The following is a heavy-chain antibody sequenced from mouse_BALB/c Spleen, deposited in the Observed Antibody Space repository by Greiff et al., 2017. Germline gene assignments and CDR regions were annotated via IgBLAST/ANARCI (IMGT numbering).Heavy chain of an antibody. J-gene: IGHJ4*01. CDR1: GFTFSSYG. Sequence: EVMLVESGGDLVKPGGSLKLSCAASGFTFSSYGMSWVRQTPDKRLEWVATISSGGSYTYYPDSVKGRFTISRDNAKNTLYLQMSSLKSEDTAMYYCARHEDVNYAMDYWGQGTSVTVSS. V-gene: IGHV5-6*01. CDR2: ISSGGSYT. CDR3: ARHEDVNYAMDY.